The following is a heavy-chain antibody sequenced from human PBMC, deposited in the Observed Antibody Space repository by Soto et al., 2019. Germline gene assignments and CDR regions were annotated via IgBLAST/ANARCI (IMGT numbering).Heavy chain of an antibody. CDR2: ISAYNGNT. CDR1: GYTFTSYG. D-gene: IGHD3-10*01. J-gene: IGHJ4*02. CDR3: ARDPIITMVRGANLDY. Sequence: GASVKVSCKASGYTFTSYGISWVRQAPGQGLEWMGWISAYNGNTNYAQKLQGRVTMTTDTSTSTAYMELRSLRSDDTAVYYCARDPIITMVRGANLDYWGQGTLVTVSS. V-gene: IGHV1-18*01.